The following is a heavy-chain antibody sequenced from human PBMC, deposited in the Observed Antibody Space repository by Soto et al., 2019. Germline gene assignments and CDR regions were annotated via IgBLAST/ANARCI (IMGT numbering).Heavy chain of an antibody. J-gene: IGHJ6*03. CDR2: ISGGGSGS. V-gene: IGHV3-23*04. CDR1: GFTFGSYA. CDR3: ARVRYPSAPRRPPDYYCMDV. D-gene: IGHD1-20*01. Sequence: VQLVESGGGLVQPGGSLRLSCAASGFTFGSYAMTWVRQAPGQGLGWVSGISGGGSGSYYSDSVEARFTISSVNPRNRLFLPMNTLPVEDTGVYFCARVRYPSAPRRPPDYYCMDVWGNGKTITVSS.